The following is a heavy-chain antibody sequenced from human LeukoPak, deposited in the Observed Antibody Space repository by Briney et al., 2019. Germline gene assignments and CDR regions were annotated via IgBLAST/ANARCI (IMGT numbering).Heavy chain of an antibody. V-gene: IGHV3-11*01. J-gene: IGHJ6*02. CDR1: GFTFSNYY. CDR3: ARGDYDKYGMDV. Sequence: GGSLRLSCAASGFTFSNYYMSWICQAPGKGLEWVSYISSSGTTMYYADSVKGRFIISRDNAKNSLFLQMNSLRAEDTAVYYCARGDYDKYGMDVWGQGTTVTVSS. CDR2: ISSSGTTM.